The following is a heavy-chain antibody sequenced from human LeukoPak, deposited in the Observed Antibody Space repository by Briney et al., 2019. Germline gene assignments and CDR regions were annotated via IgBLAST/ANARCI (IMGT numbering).Heavy chain of an antibody. V-gene: IGHV1-24*01. Sequence: ASVKVSCKVSGVSLSETSIHWVRQAPGQWLEWMGGFDPEDGESTFAQRFQGRFSMTEDTSTDTAYMELSSLRSEDTAVYYCARDMAAQDRAWYFDLWGRGTLVTVSS. D-gene: IGHD6-25*01. J-gene: IGHJ2*01. CDR2: FDPEDGES. CDR3: ARDMAAQDRAWYFDL. CDR1: GVSLSETS.